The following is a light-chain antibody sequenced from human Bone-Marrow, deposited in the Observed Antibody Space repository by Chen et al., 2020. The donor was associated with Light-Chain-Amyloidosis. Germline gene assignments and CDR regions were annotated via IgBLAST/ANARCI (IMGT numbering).Light chain of an antibody. CDR2: LGF. CDR3: MQALQIPQYS. V-gene: IGKV2-28*01. CDR1: QSLLYSNGYTY. Sequence: IVMTQSPLSLSVTPGEAASIYCTSSQSLLYSNGYTYLDWYLQRPGQSPQLLIYLGFNRTSGVPDRFSGTGAGTDFTLKISRVEAEDVGIYYCMQALQIPQYSFGTGTKLEIK. J-gene: IGKJ2*01.